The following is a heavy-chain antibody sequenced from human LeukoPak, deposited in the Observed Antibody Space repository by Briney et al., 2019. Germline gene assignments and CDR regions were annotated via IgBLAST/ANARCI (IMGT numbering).Heavy chain of an antibody. V-gene: IGHV4-59*01. CDR1: SGSISSYY. J-gene: IGHJ4*02. CDR2: IYYSGST. Sequence: SETLSLTCTVSSGSISSYYWSWIRQPPGKGLEWIGNIYYSGSTNYNPSLKSRVTISVDTSKNQFSLKLSSVTAADTAVYYCARQCSGGSCYANFDYWGQGTLVTVSS. CDR3: ARQCSGGSCYANFDY. D-gene: IGHD2-15*01.